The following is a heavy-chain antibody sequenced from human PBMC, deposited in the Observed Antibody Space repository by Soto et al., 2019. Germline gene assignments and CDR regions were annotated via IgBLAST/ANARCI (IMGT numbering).Heavy chain of an antibody. CDR1: GFPFSSYA. CDR3: ARGAFWSGYYKGGYYYYGMDV. CDR2: ISYDDSNK. V-gene: IGHV3-30-3*01. J-gene: IGHJ6*01. Sequence: PGRTLRLSCSPSGFPFSSYAIHWVRQAPGKRLEWVAVISYDDSNKYYADSVKGRFTISRDKCKNTLYLQMNSLRAEDTAVYYCARGAFWSGYYKGGYYYYGMDVWGQGTTVIVSS. D-gene: IGHD3-3*01.